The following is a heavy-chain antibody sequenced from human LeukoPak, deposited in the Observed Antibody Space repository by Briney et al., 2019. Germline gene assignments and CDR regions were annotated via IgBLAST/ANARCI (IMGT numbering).Heavy chain of an antibody. CDR2: ISSNGGST. V-gene: IGHV3-64*02. CDR1: GFTFSTYA. Sequence: GGSLRLSCAASGFTFSTYAMHWVRQAPGKGLEYVSAISSNGGSTYYADSVKGRFTISRDNSKNTLYLQMGSLRAEDMAVYYCARAPDYSNYVHFDYWGQGTLVTVSS. CDR3: ARAPDYSNYVHFDY. J-gene: IGHJ4*02. D-gene: IGHD4-11*01.